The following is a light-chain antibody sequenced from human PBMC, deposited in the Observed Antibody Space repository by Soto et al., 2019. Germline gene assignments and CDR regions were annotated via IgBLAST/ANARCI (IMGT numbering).Light chain of an antibody. V-gene: IGLV1-44*01. Sequence: SVLTQPPSASGTPGQRVTISCSGSSSNIGSYTVNWYQLLPGTAPKLLIYNNNHRPSGVPDRFSGSKSGTSASLAISGLQSEDEADDYCAAWDDSLNGRLFGGGTQLTVL. CDR3: AAWDDSLNGRL. CDR2: NNN. CDR1: SSNIGSYT. J-gene: IGLJ2*01.